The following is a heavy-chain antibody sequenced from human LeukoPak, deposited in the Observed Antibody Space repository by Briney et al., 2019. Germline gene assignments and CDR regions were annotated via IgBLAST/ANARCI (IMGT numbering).Heavy chain of an antibody. D-gene: IGHD1-14*01. J-gene: IGHJ4*02. Sequence: SGGSLRLSCAASGLTFSNYWMHWVRQAPGKGLVWVSRIYTDGSSTNYADSVKGRFTTSRDNAKNTLYLQMNSLRGEDTAVYYCARGASNRFDYWGQGTLVTVSS. CDR1: GLTFSNYW. V-gene: IGHV3-74*01. CDR2: IYTDGSST. CDR3: ARGASNRFDY.